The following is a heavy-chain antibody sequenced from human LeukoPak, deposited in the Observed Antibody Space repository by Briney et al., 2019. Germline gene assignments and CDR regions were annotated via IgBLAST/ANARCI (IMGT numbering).Heavy chain of an antibody. J-gene: IGHJ5*02. D-gene: IGHD5-12*01. Sequence: PSETQSLTCTVSGGSISSYYWSWIRQPAGKGLEWIGRIYSSGSTDYDPSLKSRVTMSVDTSKNQFSLMLTSVTAADTAVYYCARDRGSGYYWFDPWGQGTLVTVSS. CDR2: IYSSGST. CDR1: GGSISSYY. CDR3: ARDRGSGYYWFDP. V-gene: IGHV4-4*07.